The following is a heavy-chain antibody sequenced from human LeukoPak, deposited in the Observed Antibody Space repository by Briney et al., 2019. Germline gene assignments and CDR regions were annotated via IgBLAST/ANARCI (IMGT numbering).Heavy chain of an antibody. CDR1: GFTVSSNY. J-gene: IGHJ5*02. CDR2: IYSGGST. CDR3: ARARITIFGVASGWFDP. D-gene: IGHD3-3*01. Sequence: GGSLRLSCAASGFTVSSNYMSWVRQAPGKGLEWVSVIYSGGSTYYADSVKGRFTISRDNSKNTLYLQMNSLSAEDTAVYYCARARITIFGVASGWFDPWGQGTLVTVSS. V-gene: IGHV3-66*02.